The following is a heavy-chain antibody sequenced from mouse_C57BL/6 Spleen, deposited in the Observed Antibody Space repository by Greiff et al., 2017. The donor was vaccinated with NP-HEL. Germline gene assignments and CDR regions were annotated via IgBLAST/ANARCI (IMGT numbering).Heavy chain of an antibody. CDR2: IDPSDSYT. Sequence: VQLQQPGAELVKPGASVKLSCKASGYTFTSYWMQWVKQRPGQGLEWIGEIDPSDSYTNYNQKFKGKATLTVDTSSSTAYMQLSSLTSEDSAVYYCARSRVVAKGYFDVWGTGTTVTVSS. V-gene: IGHV1-50*01. CDR1: GYTFTSYW. CDR3: ARSRVVAKGYFDV. D-gene: IGHD1-1*01. J-gene: IGHJ1*03.